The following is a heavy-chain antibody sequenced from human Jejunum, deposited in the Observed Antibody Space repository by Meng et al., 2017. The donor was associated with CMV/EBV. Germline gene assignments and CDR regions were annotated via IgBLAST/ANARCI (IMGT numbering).Heavy chain of an antibody. J-gene: IGHJ4*02. CDR3: ARGYCSGGNCYGY. CDR1: GFTVSSSY. CDR2: IYSAGST. D-gene: IGHD2-15*01. Sequence: EVQLVESGGGLIQPGGSLRRSCAASGFTVSSSYMSWVRQAPGKGLEWVSVIYSAGSTYYADSVKGRFTISRDNSRNTLYLQMNTLRAEDTAMYYCARGYCSGGNCYGYWGQGTLVTVSS. V-gene: IGHV3-53*01.